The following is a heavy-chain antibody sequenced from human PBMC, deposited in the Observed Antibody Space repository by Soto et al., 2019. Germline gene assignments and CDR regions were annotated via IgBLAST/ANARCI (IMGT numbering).Heavy chain of an antibody. J-gene: IGHJ4*02. V-gene: IGHV4-59*01. CDR1: GASISDYY. CDR3: ATWSWITHQHDV. CDR2: FYPSGRT. D-gene: IGHD5-12*01. Sequence: SETLSLTCTVSGASISDYYWSWIRQSPGKGLDWIGYFYPSGRTDYNPSLKSRVTISVDTSKNQFSLELNSVTAADTAVYYCATWSWITHQHDVCGQGALVTVSS.